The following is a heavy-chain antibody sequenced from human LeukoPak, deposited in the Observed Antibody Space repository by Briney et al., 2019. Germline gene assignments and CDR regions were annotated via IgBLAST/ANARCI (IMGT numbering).Heavy chain of an antibody. D-gene: IGHD3-10*01. CDR1: GYTFTSYA. V-gene: IGHV1-3*01. Sequence: ASVKVSCKASGYTFTSYAMHWVRQAPGQRLEWMGWINAGNGNTKYSQKFQGRVTITRDTSASTAYMELSSLRSEDTAVYYCARGVRGDNRSRHDYWGQGTLVTVSS. J-gene: IGHJ4*02. CDR3: ARGVRGDNRSRHDY. CDR2: INAGNGNT.